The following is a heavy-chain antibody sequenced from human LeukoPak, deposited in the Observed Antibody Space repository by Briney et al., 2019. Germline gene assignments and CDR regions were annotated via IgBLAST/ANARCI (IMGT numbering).Heavy chain of an antibody. Sequence: PGGSLRLSCAASGFTFSSYGMHWVRPAPGKGLEWVAFIQSDGSDQYYADSVKGRLSISRDNSKNTLYLQMNSLRTEDTAVYYCAKRDGYNSGPFDYWGQGTLVTVSS. V-gene: IGHV3-30*02. J-gene: IGHJ4*02. CDR3: AKRDGYNSGPFDY. CDR2: IQSDGSDQ. D-gene: IGHD5-24*01. CDR1: GFTFSSYG.